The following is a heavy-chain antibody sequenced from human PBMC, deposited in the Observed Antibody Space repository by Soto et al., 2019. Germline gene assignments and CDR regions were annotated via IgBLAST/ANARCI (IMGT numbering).Heavy chain of an antibody. CDR1: GYTFTSYG. CDR3: ARDRYDFWSGYYYPHDAFDI. Sequence: ASVKVSCKASGYTFTSYGISWARQAPGQGLERMGWISAYNGNTNYAQKLQGRVTMTTDTSTSTAYMELRSLRSDDTAVYYCARDRYDFWSGYYYPHDAFDIWGQGTMVTVSS. D-gene: IGHD3-3*01. CDR2: ISAYNGNT. J-gene: IGHJ3*02. V-gene: IGHV1-18*01.